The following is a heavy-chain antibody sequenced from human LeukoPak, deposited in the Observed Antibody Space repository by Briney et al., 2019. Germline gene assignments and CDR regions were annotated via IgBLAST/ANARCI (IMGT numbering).Heavy chain of an antibody. J-gene: IGHJ4*02. CDR1: GFTFSSYA. D-gene: IGHD4-17*01. CDR3: AKVSTRTTVTLPPFDY. CDR2: ISGSGGST. V-gene: IGHV3-23*01. Sequence: GGSLRLSCVASGFTFSSYAMSWVRQAPGKGLEWVSAISGSGGSTYYADSVKGRFTISRDNSKNTLYLQMNSLRAEDTAVYYCAKVSTRTTVTLPPFDYWGQGTLVTVSS.